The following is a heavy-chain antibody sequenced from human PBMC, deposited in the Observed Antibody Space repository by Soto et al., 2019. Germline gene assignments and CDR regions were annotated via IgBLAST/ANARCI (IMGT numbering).Heavy chain of an antibody. CDR2: INPNSGGT. Sequence: ASVQVSCKSSGYTFTGYYMHWVRQAPGQGLEWMGWINPNSGGTNYAQKFQGRVTMTRDTSISTAYMELSRLRSDDTAVYYCASLPTGGVSEDYHYYGMDVWGQGTTVTVSS. D-gene: IGHD3-3*01. V-gene: IGHV1-2*02. CDR1: GYTFTGYY. CDR3: ASLPTGGVSEDYHYYGMDV. J-gene: IGHJ6*02.